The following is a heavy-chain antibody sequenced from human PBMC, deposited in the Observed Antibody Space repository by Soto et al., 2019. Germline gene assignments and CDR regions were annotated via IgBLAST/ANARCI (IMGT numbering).Heavy chain of an antibody. CDR1: GFSLSTSGVG. CDR3: AHAPYCDSLPGPEQSWFDP. D-gene: IGHD3-9*01. V-gene: IGHV2-5*02. J-gene: IGHJ5*02. CDR2: IYWDDDK. Sequence: QITLKESGPTLVKPTQTLTLTCTFSGFSLSTSGVGVGWIRQPPGKALEWLALIYWDDDKRYSPSLKSRHTMTKDTTKNQEVLTMTNMDPVDTATYDCAHAPYCDSLPGPEQSWFDPWGQGTLVTVSS.